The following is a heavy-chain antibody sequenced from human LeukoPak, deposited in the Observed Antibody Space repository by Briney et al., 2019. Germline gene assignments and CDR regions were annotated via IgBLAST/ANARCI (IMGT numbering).Heavy chain of an antibody. D-gene: IGHD5-24*01. CDR1: GFTFSSYA. J-gene: IGHJ3*02. CDR3: ARDGRWLQFVAFDI. Sequence: PGGSLRLSCAASGFTFSSYAMHWVRQAPGKGLEWVAVISYDGNKKYYADSVKGRFTFSRDNSKNTLSLQMNSLRADDTAVYYCARDGRWLQFVAFDIWGQGTMVTVSS. V-gene: IGHV3-30*04. CDR2: ISYDGNKK.